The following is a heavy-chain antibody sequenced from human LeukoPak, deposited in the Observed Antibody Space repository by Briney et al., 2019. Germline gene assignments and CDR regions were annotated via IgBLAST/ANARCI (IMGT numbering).Heavy chain of an antibody. CDR3: ARDGVVGATTEYFQH. Sequence: GGSLRLSCAASGFTFSHYWMHWVRQAPGKGLVWVSRIYTDGSRTDYAASVKGRFTISRDNAKNTLYLQMNTLRAEDTAVYYCARDGVVGATTEYFQHWGQGTLVTVSS. V-gene: IGHV3-74*01. CDR1: GFTFSHYW. D-gene: IGHD1-26*01. CDR2: IYTDGSRT. J-gene: IGHJ1*01.